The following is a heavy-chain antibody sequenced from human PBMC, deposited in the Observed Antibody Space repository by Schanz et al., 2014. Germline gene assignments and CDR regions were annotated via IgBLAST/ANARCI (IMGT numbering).Heavy chain of an antibody. V-gene: IGHV3-48*01. CDR2: VSRSTPDI. J-gene: IGHJ4*02. D-gene: IGHD3-22*01. CDR1: GFTFSSYS. CDR3: AKDISDTSGKDDY. Sequence: EVQLVESGGGLVQPGGSLRLSCTASGFTFSSYSMNWVRQAPGKGLEWVSYVSRSTPDIYYADSVKGRFTMSRDNAKNSVFLQMNSLRVEDSAIYYCAKDISDTSGKDDYWGQGTLVTVSS.